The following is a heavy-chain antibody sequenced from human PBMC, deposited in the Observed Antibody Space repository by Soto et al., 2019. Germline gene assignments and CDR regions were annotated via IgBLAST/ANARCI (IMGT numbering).Heavy chain of an antibody. J-gene: IGHJ6*02. CDR2: IWYDGSNK. V-gene: IGHV3-33*01. CDR1: GFTFSSYG. CDR3: ARCLPILGYGMDV. Sequence: GGSLRLSCAASGFTFSSYGMHWVRQAPGKGLEWVAVIWYDGSNKYYADSVKGRFTISRDNSKNTLYLQMNSLRAEDTAVYYCARCLPILGYGMDVWGQGTTVTVSS.